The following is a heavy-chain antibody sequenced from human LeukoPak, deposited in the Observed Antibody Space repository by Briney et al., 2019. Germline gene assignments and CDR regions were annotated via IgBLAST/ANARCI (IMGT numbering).Heavy chain of an antibody. Sequence: GRSLRLSCAASGFTFSGYGMHWVRQAPGKGLEWVAVIWYDGSNKYYADSVKGRFTISRDNSKNTLYLQMNSLRAEDTAVYYCARDRLGYDSSGYDAFDIWGQGTMVTVSS. CDR2: IWYDGSNK. V-gene: IGHV3-33*01. CDR1: GFTFSGYG. J-gene: IGHJ3*02. CDR3: ARDRLGYDSSGYDAFDI. D-gene: IGHD3-22*01.